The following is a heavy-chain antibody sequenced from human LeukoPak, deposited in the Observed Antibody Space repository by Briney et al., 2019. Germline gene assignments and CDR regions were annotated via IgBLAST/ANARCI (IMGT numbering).Heavy chain of an antibody. CDR2: IYYSGST. V-gene: IGHV4-59*01. CDR3: AKMKGVSDPYYFDY. CDR1: GGSISSYY. D-gene: IGHD2-21*02. J-gene: IGHJ4*02. Sequence: PSETLSLTCTVSGGSISSYYWSWIRQPPGKGLEWIGYIYYSGSTNYNPSLKSRVTISVDTSKNQFSLKLSSVTAADTAVYYCAKMKGVSDPYYFDYWGQGTLVTVSS.